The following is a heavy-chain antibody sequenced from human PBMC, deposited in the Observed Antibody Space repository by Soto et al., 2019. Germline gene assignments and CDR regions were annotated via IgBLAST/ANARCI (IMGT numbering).Heavy chain of an antibody. J-gene: IGHJ6*02. CDR1: GGTFSSYT. Sequence: ASVKVSCKASGGTFSSYTISWVRQAPGQGLEWMGRIIPILGIANYAQKFQGRVTITADKSTSTAYMELSSLRSEDTAVYYCAKLGIAALNGMDVWGQGTTVTVSS. CDR3: AKLGIAALNGMDV. CDR2: IIPILGIA. V-gene: IGHV1-69*02. D-gene: IGHD6-13*01.